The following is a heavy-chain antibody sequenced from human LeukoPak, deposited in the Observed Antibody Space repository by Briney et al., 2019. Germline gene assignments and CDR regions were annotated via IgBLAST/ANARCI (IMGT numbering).Heavy chain of an antibody. V-gene: IGHV3-43D*03. CDR3: AKGTSSWHEFDS. CDR2: ITWDGDST. CDR1: GFSVRTTY. D-gene: IGHD6-13*01. J-gene: IGHJ4*02. Sequence: PGGSLRLSCAASGFSVRTTYMSWVRQAPGKGLEWVSLITWDGDSTYYADSVKGRFTISRDNSKNYLYLQMNSLRAEDTALYYCAKGTSSWHEFDSWGQGTLVTVSS.